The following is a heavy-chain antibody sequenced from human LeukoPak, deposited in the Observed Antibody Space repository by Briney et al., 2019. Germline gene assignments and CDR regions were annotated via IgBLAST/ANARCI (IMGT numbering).Heavy chain of an antibody. CDR3: ASLLSSTSCYDY. CDR2: IYYSGST. Sequence: PSETLSLTCTVSGGAISTGGCYWSWIRQPPGKGLEWIGYIYYSGSTYYNPSLKSRVTISVDTSKNQFSLKLSSVTAADTAVYYCASLLSSTSCYDYWGQGTLVTVSS. D-gene: IGHD2-2*01. V-gene: IGHV4-30-4*01. CDR1: GGAISTGGCY. J-gene: IGHJ4*02.